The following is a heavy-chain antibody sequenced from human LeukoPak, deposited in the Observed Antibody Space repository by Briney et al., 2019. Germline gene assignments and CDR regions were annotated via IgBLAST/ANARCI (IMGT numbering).Heavy chain of an antibody. D-gene: IGHD3-10*01. Sequence: PGGALRLSCAASGFTFSSYAMHWVRQAPGKGLEGVAVISYDGSNKYYADSVKGRFTISRDNSKNTLYLQMNSLRAEDTAVYYCARAMVRGVPWRLSYGMDVWGQGTTVTVSS. CDR3: ARAMVRGVPWRLSYGMDV. J-gene: IGHJ6*02. CDR2: ISYDGSNK. V-gene: IGHV3-30-3*01. CDR1: GFTFSSYA.